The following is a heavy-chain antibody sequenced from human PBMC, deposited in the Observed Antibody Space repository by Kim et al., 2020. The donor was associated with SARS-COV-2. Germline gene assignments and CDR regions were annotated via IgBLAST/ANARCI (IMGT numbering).Heavy chain of an antibody. CDR3: AKGDCSGGSCYEYLQH. CDR1: GFTFSSYG. V-gene: IGHV3-30*18. D-gene: IGHD2-15*01. CDR2: ISYDGSNK. J-gene: IGHJ1*01. Sequence: GGSLRLSCAASGFTFSSYGMHWVRQAPGKGLEWVAVISYDGSNKYYADSVKGRFTISRDNSKNTLYLQMSNLRAEDTAVYYCAKGDCSGGSCYEYLQHWG.